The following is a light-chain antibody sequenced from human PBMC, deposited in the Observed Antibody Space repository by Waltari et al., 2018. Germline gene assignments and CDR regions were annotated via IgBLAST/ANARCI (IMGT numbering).Light chain of an antibody. CDR1: QSISSY. CDR2: AAS. CDR3: QQSYSTPYT. V-gene: IGKV1-39*01. Sequence: DIQMTQSPSSLSASVGDRVTITCRASQSISSYLNLYQQKPGKAPKLLIYAASSLQSGVPSRFSGSGSGTDFTLTISSLQPEDFATYYCQQSYSTPYTFGQGTKLEIK. J-gene: IGKJ2*01.